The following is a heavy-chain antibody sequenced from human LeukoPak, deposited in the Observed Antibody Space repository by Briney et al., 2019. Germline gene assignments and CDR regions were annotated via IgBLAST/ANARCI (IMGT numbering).Heavy chain of an antibody. CDR1: GFTFSGSS. J-gene: IGHJ3*02. V-gene: IGHV3-73*01. D-gene: IGHD3-22*01. CDR2: IRSKANSYAT. CDR3: TRRSLPNYYDSSGHNPKDAFDI. Sequence: GGSLRLSCAASGFTFSGSSMHWVRQASGKGLEWVGRIRSKANSYATAYAASVKGRFTISRDDSKNTAYLQMNSLKTEDTAVYYCTRRSLPNYYDSSGHNPKDAFDIWGQGTMVTVSS.